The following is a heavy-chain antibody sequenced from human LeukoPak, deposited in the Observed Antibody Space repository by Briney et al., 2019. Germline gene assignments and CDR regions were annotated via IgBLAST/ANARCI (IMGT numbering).Heavy chain of an antibody. V-gene: IGHV3-11*04. Sequence: GGSLRLSCSVSGFTFSDYYMSWIRQAPGKGLELVSYISSSGSTIYYADSVKGRFTISRDNSENTLYLQLNSLKTEDTAFYYCAKGLRSSSWNDAFDVWGQGTMVTVSS. CDR3: AKGLRSSSWNDAFDV. D-gene: IGHD6-13*01. J-gene: IGHJ3*01. CDR1: GFTFSDYY. CDR2: ISSSGSTI.